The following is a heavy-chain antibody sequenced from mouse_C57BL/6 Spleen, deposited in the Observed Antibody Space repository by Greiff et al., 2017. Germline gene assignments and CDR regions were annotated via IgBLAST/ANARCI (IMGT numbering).Heavy chain of an antibody. D-gene: IGHD1-1*01. V-gene: IGHV1-64*01. J-gene: IGHJ4*01. CDR3: ASITTVVATKAMDY. Sequence: QVQLKQPGAELVKPGASVKLSCKASGYTFTSYWMHWVKQRPGQGLEWIGMIHPNSGSTNYNEKFKSKATLTVDKSSSTAYMQLSSLTSEDSAVYYCASITTVVATKAMDYWGQGTSVTVSS. CDR2: IHPNSGST. CDR1: GYTFTSYW.